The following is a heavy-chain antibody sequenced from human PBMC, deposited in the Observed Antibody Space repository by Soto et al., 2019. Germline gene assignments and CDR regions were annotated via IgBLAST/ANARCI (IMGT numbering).Heavy chain of an antibody. CDR1: GGSISSSSYY. D-gene: IGHD4-17*01. Sequence: SETLSLTCTVSGGSISSSSYYWGWIRQPPGKGLEWIGEINHSGSTNYNPSLKSRVTISVDTSQNQFSLNLSSVTAADTAVYYCARAYGGNSGVFDYWGQGTLVTVSS. J-gene: IGHJ4*02. V-gene: IGHV4-39*07. CDR3: ARAYGGNSGVFDY. CDR2: INHSGST.